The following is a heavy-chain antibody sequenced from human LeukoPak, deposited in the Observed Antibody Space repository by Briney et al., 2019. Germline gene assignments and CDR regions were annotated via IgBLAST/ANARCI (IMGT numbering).Heavy chain of an antibody. CDR3: AGGESEYSSSGDFAY. CDR1: GFTFSTYS. J-gene: IGHJ4*02. D-gene: IGHD6-6*01. CDR2: VSSSSTTI. Sequence: GGSLRLSCAASGFTFSTYSMNWVRQAPGKGLEWVSYVSSSSTTIYYADSVKGRFTISRDNAKNSLYLQLNSLRAEDTAVYYCAGGESEYSSSGDFAYWGQGTLVTVSS. V-gene: IGHV3-48*01.